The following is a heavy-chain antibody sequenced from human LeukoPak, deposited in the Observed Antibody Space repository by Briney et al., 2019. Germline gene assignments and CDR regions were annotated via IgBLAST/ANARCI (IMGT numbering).Heavy chain of an antibody. Sequence: GGSLRLSCAASGFTFSYYWMHWVRQAPGKGLVWVSRINHDGSSTTYADSVKGRFTISRDNAKTTLYLQMNSLRAEDTAVYYCARAPYTTGRGYYFDYWGQGTLVTVSS. CDR3: ARAPYTTGRGYYFDY. J-gene: IGHJ4*02. V-gene: IGHV3-74*01. CDR1: GFTFSYYW. CDR2: INHDGSST. D-gene: IGHD1-1*01.